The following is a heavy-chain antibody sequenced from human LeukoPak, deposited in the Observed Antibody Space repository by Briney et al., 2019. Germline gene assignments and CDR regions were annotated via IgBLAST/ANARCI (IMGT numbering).Heavy chain of an antibody. Sequence: SETLSLTCTVSGGSISSYYWSWIRQPPGKGLEWIGYIYYSGSTNYNPSLKSRVTISVDTSKNQFSLKLSSVTAADTAVYYCARLNCGGDCYHYYGMDVWGQGTTVTVSS. CDR1: GGSISSYY. V-gene: IGHV4-59*08. CDR3: ARLNCGGDCYHYYGMDV. J-gene: IGHJ6*02. CDR2: IYYSGST. D-gene: IGHD2-21*02.